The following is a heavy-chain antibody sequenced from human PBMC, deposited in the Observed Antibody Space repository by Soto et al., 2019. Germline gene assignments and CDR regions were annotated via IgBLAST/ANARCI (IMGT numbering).Heavy chain of an antibody. V-gene: IGHV4-4*08. Sequence: SETLSLTCTVSGGSIRSYFWNWIRQAPGKGLEWIGYIYSNEYTDYNPSLKSRVTISVDTSKDQFSLQLKSVTAADTAVYYCARDKITGLFDYWGQGTLVTVSS. D-gene: IGHD2-8*02. CDR1: GGSIRSYF. J-gene: IGHJ4*02. CDR3: ARDKITGLFDY. CDR2: IYSNEYT.